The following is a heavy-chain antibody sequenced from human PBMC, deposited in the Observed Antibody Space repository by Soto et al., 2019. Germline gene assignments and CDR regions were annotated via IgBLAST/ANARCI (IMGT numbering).Heavy chain of an antibody. D-gene: IGHD2-15*01. CDR3: ARNLPQIVLPTVSPFDP. J-gene: IGHJ5*02. CDR1: GYAFTSYG. CDR2: ISAYNGNT. V-gene: IGHV1-18*04. Sequence: SVKVSCKAAGYAFTSYGISWVRQAPGQGLEWMGWISAYNGNTNYAQKLQGRVTMTTDTSTSTAYMELRSLRSDDTAVYYCARNLPQIVLPTVSPFDPWGQGTLVTVPS.